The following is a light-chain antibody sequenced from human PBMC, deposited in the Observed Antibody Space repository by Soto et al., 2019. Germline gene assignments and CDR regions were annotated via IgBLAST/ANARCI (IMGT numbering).Light chain of an antibody. Sequence: DIVMTQAPEPLAVSLGERATRSLNSRQSVIYSANNKNCLAWYQQKPGQPPKXXIYWASTRESGVPDRFSGSGSGTDFTLTISSLQAEDVAVYYCQQYLAIPRTFGPGTKVDIK. V-gene: IGKV4-1*01. CDR1: QSVIYSANNKNC. J-gene: IGKJ1*01. CDR2: WAS. CDR3: QQYLAIPRT.